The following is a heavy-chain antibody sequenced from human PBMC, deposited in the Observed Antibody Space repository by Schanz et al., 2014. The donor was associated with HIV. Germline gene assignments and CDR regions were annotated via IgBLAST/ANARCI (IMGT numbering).Heavy chain of an antibody. CDR2: IIPLFGTS. CDR1: GGTFINYA. Sequence: QVQLVQSGAEVKKPGSSVKVFCRASGGTFINYAFSWVRQAPGQGLEWMGGIIPLFGTSNYAQKFQGRATITADESTSTAYMELSSLRSEDTAVYYCAAEQRFMITSGRRGNGLGVWGQGTTVTVSS. J-gene: IGHJ6*01. V-gene: IGHV1-69*01. CDR3: AAEQRFMITSGRRGNGLGV. D-gene: IGHD3-16*01.